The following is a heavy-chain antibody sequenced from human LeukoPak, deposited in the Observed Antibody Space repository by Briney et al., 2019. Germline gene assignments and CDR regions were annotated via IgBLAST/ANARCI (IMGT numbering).Heavy chain of an antibody. J-gene: IGHJ6*03. Sequence: PSETLSLTCAVSGYSISSGYYWGWFRQPPGKGPEWIGCIYHSGTTYYNPSLKSRVTISVDTSKNQFSLMISSVTAADTAVYYCARQGGSNSPYYYYYMDVWGRGTTVTVSS. CDR3: ARQGGSNSPYYYYYMDV. D-gene: IGHD6-13*01. CDR2: IYHSGTT. CDR1: GYSISSGYY. V-gene: IGHV4-38-2*01.